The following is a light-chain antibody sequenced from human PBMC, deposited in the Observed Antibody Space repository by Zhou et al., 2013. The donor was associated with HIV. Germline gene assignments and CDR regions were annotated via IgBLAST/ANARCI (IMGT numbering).Light chain of an antibody. Sequence: QSALTQPASVSGSPGQSITISCTGTSSDVGSYNLVSWYQQHPGKVPKLMIYEVTKRPSGVSNRFSGSKSANTASLTISGLQAEDEADYYCCSYAGSSTNAVFGGGTKLTVL. CDR1: SSDVGSYNL. CDR3: CSYAGSSTNAV. J-gene: IGLJ2*01. V-gene: IGLV2-23*02. CDR2: EVT.